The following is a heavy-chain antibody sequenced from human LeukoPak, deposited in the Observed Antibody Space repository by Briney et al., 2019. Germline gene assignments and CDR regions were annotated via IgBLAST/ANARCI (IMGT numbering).Heavy chain of an antibody. V-gene: IGHV4-59*01. CDR2: IYYSGST. CDR3: ARGKIAAAGEIPDYYYYYMDV. J-gene: IGHJ6*03. Sequence: SETLSLTCTVSGGSISSYYWSWIRQPPGKGLEWIGYIYYSGSTNYNPSLKSRVTISVDTSKNQFSLKLSSVTAADTAVYYCARGKIAAAGEIPDYYYYYMDVWGKGTTVTVSS. D-gene: IGHD6-13*01. CDR1: GGSISSYY.